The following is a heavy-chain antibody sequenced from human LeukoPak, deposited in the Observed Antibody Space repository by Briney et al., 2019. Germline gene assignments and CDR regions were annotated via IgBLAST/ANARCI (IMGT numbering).Heavy chain of an antibody. D-gene: IGHD5-24*01. Sequence: SETLSLTCTVSGGSISSRSYYWGWIRQSPGKGLEWIGTIYYSGTTYYNPSLKSRVTISVDTSKNHFSLKLTSVTAADTAVYYCARQMAVDNWFDPWGQGTLVTVSS. J-gene: IGHJ5*02. V-gene: IGHV4-39*01. CDR3: ARQMAVDNWFDP. CDR2: IYYSGTT. CDR1: GGSISSRSYY.